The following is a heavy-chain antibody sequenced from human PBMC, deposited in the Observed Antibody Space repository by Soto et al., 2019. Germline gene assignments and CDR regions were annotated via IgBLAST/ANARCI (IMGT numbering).Heavy chain of an antibody. CDR1: GGTFSSYA. CDR3: ARVYYDSSGYYGWYFDY. CDR2: IIPIFGTA. V-gene: IGHV1-69*13. J-gene: IGHJ4*02. Sequence: SVKVSCKASGGTFSSYAISWVRQAPGQGLEWMGGIIPIFGTANYAQKFQGRVTITADESTSTAYMELSSLRSEDTAVYYCARVYYDSSGYYGWYFDYWGQGTLVTVSS. D-gene: IGHD3-22*01.